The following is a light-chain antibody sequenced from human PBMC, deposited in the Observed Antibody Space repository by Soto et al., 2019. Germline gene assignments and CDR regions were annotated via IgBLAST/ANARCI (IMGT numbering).Light chain of an antibody. V-gene: IGKV1-6*01. Sequence: AIQMTQSPSSLSASVGDRVTITCRSSQDIRTELGWYQQRPGKAPNLLIYGASTLQTGVPSRFSGSGSGTDFFLTISSLQPEDVATYSCLQDYNYPRTFGQGTKLQIK. CDR1: QDIRTE. J-gene: IGKJ2*01. CDR2: GAS. CDR3: LQDYNYPRT.